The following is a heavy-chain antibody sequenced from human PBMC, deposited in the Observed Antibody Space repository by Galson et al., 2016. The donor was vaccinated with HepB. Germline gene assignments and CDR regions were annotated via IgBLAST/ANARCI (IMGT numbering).Heavy chain of an antibody. CDR3: ARAASEIPRVISDS. CDR2: INPSRGST. V-gene: IGHV1-46*01. CDR1: GYIFTAHY. J-gene: IGHJ4*02. Sequence: SVKVSCKASGYIFTAHYMRWVRQAPGQGLEWMGIINPSRGSTSYTQKFHGRITMTSDSSTNTVYMEPSSLTYEDTAVYFCARAASEIPRVISDSWGQGSLVIVSS. D-gene: IGHD2-21*01.